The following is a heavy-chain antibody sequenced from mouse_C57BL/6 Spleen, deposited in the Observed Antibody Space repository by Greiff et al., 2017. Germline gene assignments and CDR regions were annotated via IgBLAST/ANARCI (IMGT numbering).Heavy chain of an antibody. CDR3: ARDYSKYFDV. J-gene: IGHJ1*03. CDR1: GYAFSSSW. D-gene: IGHD2-5*01. Sequence: SGPELVKPGASVKISCKASGYAFSSSWMNWVKQRPGTGLEWIGRIYPGDGDTNYNGKFKGKATLTADKSSSTAYMQLSSLTSEDSAVYFCARDYSKYFDVGGTGTTVTVSS. V-gene: IGHV1-82*01. CDR2: IYPGDGDT.